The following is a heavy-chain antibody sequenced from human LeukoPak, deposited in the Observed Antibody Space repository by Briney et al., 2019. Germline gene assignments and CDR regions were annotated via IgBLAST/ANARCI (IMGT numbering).Heavy chain of an antibody. CDR1: GFTFSSYG. CDR2: ISYDGSNK. Sequence: GGSPRLSCAASGFTFSSYGMHWVRQAPGKGLEWVAVISYDGSNKYYADSVKGRFTISRDNSKNTLYLQMNSLRAEDTAVYYCAREGYDSSAAFDYWGQGTLVTVSS. V-gene: IGHV3-30*03. D-gene: IGHD3-22*01. CDR3: AREGYDSSAAFDY. J-gene: IGHJ4*02.